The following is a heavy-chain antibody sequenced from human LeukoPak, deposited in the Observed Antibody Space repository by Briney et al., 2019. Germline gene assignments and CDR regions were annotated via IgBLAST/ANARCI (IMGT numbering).Heavy chain of an antibody. D-gene: IGHD2-2*01. CDR1: GFTFSTYV. V-gene: IGHV3-30*02. CDR3: AKENASPFDY. CDR2: IRQDGSNK. J-gene: IGHJ4*02. Sequence: GGSLRLSCAASGFTFSTYVMQWVRQAPGKGLEWVAFIRQDGSNKGYADPVKGRFTISRDNSKSTLYLQMNSLRPEDTAVYYCAKENASPFDYWGQGTLVTVSS.